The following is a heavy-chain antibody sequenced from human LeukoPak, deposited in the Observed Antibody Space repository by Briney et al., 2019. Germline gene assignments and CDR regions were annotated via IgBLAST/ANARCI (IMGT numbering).Heavy chain of an antibody. J-gene: IGHJ4*02. CDR1: GGSFSSYY. V-gene: IGHV4-34*01. Sequence: SETLSLTCAVYGGSFSSYYWSWIRQPPGKGLEWIGEINHSGSTNYNPSLKSRVTISVDTSKNQFSLKLSSVTAADTAVYYCARQFGVRGVKIRSFDYWGQGTLVTVSS. CDR2: INHSGST. CDR3: ARQFGVRGVKIRSFDY. D-gene: IGHD3-10*01.